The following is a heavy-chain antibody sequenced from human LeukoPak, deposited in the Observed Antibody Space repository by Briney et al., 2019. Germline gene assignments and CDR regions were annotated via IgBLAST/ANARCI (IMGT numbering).Heavy chain of an antibody. Sequence: GASVKVSCKASGGTFSSYAISWVRQAPGQGLEWMGGIIPIFGTANYAQKFQGRFTITADKSTSTAYMELSSLRSEDSAVYYCARGPAWGYSSPYYFDYWGQGTLVTVSS. CDR3: ARGPAWGYSSPYYFDY. V-gene: IGHV1-69*06. J-gene: IGHJ4*02. D-gene: IGHD3-16*01. CDR2: IIPIFGTA. CDR1: GGTFSSYA.